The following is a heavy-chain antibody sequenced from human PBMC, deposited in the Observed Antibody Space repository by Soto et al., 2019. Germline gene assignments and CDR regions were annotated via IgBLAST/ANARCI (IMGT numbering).Heavy chain of an antibody. Sequence: EVQLLESGGGLVQPGGSLRLSCAASGFTFSSYAMSWVRQAPGKGLEWVSAISGSGGSTYYADSVKGRFTISRDNSKNTLYLQMNSLRAEDTAVYYCAKGRTNYDSTLYSGGFDYWGQGTLVTVSS. CDR3: AKGRTNYDSTLYSGGFDY. J-gene: IGHJ4*02. V-gene: IGHV3-23*01. CDR1: GFTFSSYA. D-gene: IGHD3-22*01. CDR2: ISGSGGST.